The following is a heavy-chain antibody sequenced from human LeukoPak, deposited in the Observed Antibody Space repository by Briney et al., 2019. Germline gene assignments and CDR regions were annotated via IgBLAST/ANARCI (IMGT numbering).Heavy chain of an antibody. CDR2: INHSGST. Sequence: PSETLSLTCAVYGGSFSGYYWSWIRQPPGKGLEWIGEINHSGSTNYNPSLKSRVTISVDTSKNQFSLKLSSVTAADTAVYYCARDIGHEYFDYWGQGTLVTVSS. CDR1: GGSFSGYY. D-gene: IGHD2-15*01. CDR3: ARDIGHEYFDY. V-gene: IGHV4-34*01. J-gene: IGHJ4*02.